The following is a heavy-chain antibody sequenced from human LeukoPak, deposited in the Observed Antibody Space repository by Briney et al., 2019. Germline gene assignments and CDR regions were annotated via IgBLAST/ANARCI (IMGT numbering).Heavy chain of an antibody. CDR1: GVSISSYY. V-gene: IGHV4-4*07. CDR3: ARESVVVVPANISRYYGMDV. Sequence: SETLSLTCTVSGVSISSYYWSWIRQPAGKGLEWIGRIYTSGSTNYNPSLKSRVTMSVDTSKNQFSLKLSSVTAADTAVYYCARESVVVVPANISRYYGMDVWGQGTTVTVSS. CDR2: IYTSGST. D-gene: IGHD2-2*01. J-gene: IGHJ6*02.